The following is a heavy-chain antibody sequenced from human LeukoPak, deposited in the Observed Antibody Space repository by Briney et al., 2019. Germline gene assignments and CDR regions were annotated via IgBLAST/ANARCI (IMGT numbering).Heavy chain of an antibody. V-gene: IGHV1-8*01. CDR1: GYTFTSYD. CDR2: MNPNSGNT. J-gene: IGHJ4*02. Sequence: ASVKVSCKASGYTFTSYDINLVRQATGQGLEWMGWMNPNSGNTGYAQKFQGRVTMTRNTSISTAYMELSSLRSEDTAVYYCARAPVAEPGDFDYWGQGTLVTVSS. D-gene: IGHD6-13*01. CDR3: ARAPVAEPGDFDY.